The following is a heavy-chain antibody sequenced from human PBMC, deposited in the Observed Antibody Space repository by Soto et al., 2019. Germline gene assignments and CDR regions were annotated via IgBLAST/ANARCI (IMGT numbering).Heavy chain of an antibody. CDR3: AKDGPSITMVRGVNFYFDY. D-gene: IGHD3-10*01. V-gene: IGHV3-30*18. CDR2: ISYDGSNK. J-gene: IGHJ4*02. Sequence: GGSLRLSCAASGFTFSSYGMHWVRQAPGKGLEWVAVISYDGSNKYYADSVKGRFTISRDNSKNTLYLQMNSLRAEDTAVYYCAKDGPSITMVRGVNFYFDYWGQGTLVTVSS. CDR1: GFTFSSYG.